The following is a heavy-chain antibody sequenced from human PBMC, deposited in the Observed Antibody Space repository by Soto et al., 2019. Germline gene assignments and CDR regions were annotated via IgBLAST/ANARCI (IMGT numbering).Heavy chain of an antibody. V-gene: IGHV4-39*01. CDR1: GGSISTSRSY. CDR2: IFYSGST. Sequence: QLQLLESGPGLVKASETLSLTCSVSGGSISTSRSYWAWIRQPPGKGLEWLANIFYSGSTFYNPSLASRVSVSVHTSKNEFSLKLRSVTAADTAVYYCAKQPTTGDTDLWFDPWGQGTLVTVSS. CDR3: AKQPTTGDTDLWFDP. J-gene: IGHJ5*02. D-gene: IGHD2-21*01.